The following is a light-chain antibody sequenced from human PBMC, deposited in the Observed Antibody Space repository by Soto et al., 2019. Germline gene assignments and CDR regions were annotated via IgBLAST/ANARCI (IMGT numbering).Light chain of an antibody. CDR1: QSISSW. CDR3: QQYNSYWT. V-gene: IGKV1-5*03. Sequence: DIQMTQSPSTLSASVGDRVTITCRASQSISSWLAWYQQKPGKAPKLLIYKASSLESGVPARFSGGGSGTGFTLTISSLQSYDFATYYCQQYNSYWTFGQGTKVEIK. J-gene: IGKJ1*01. CDR2: KAS.